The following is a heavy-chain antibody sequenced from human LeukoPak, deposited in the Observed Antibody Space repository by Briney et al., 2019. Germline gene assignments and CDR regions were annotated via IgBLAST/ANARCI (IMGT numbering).Heavy chain of an antibody. V-gene: IGHV3-23*01. CDR2: ISGSGGST. Sequence: GGSLRLSCAASGFTFSSYAMSWVRQAPGKGLEWVSAISGSGGSTYYADSAKGRFTISRDNSKNTLYLQMNSLRAEDTAVYYCAKDFFGVVISMDVWGKGTTVTVSS. D-gene: IGHD3-3*01. CDR3: AKDFFGVVISMDV. J-gene: IGHJ6*04. CDR1: GFTFSSYA.